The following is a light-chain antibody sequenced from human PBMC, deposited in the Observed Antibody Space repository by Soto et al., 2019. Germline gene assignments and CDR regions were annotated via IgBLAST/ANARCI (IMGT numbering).Light chain of an antibody. CDR3: QQRGRT. Sequence: EIVLTQSPATLSLSPGERATLSCRASQSVSSYLAWYQQKPGQAPRLLIYDASNRATGIPARFSGSGSGTDFTLTISSLEPEDFAVYYCQQRGRTFGGGTKVDIK. CDR2: DAS. J-gene: IGKJ4*01. CDR1: QSVSSY. V-gene: IGKV3-11*01.